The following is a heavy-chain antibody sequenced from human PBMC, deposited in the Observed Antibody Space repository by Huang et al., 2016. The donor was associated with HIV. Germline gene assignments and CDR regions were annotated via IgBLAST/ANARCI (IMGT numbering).Heavy chain of an antibody. J-gene: IGHJ4*02. V-gene: IGHV4-59*01. CDR3: ARRGVATNYFDH. CDR2: IYYSGST. CDR1: GDSISSYY. Sequence: QVQLQESGPGLVKPSESLSLTCSVSGDSISSYYWRWIRQPPGKGLEWIGYIYYSGSTNYNPSLKSRLTISMDTSKNQFSLKMSSVTAADTAIYFCARRGVATNYFDHWGRGALVIVSS. D-gene: IGHD3-10*01.